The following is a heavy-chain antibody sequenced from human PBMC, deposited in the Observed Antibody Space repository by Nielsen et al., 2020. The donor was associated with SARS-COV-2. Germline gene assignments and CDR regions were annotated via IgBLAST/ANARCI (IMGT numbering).Heavy chain of an antibody. J-gene: IGHJ4*02. CDR2: INHSGST. Sequence: SETLSLTCAVYGGSFSGYYWNWIRQPLGKGLEWIGEINHSGSTNYNPSLKSRVTISVDTSKNQFSLKLSSVTAADTAVYYCARGRGGSGGSCFDYWGQGTLVTVSS. D-gene: IGHD2-15*01. V-gene: IGHV4-34*01. CDR1: GGSFSGYY. CDR3: ARGRGGSGGSCFDY.